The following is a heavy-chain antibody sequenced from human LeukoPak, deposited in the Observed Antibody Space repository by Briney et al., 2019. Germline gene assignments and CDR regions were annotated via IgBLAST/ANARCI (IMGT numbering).Heavy chain of an antibody. J-gene: IGHJ6*03. CDR2: IISIFGTA. Sequence: SLKVSCKASGGTFSSYAISWVRQTPGQGLGWMGGIISIFGTANYAQKFQGRVTITTDESTSTAYMELSSLRSEDTAVYYCARCMADCSSTSCYDYYYYYMDVWGKGTTVTVSS. CDR3: ARCMADCSSTSCYDYYYYYMDV. CDR1: GGTFSSYA. D-gene: IGHD2-2*01. V-gene: IGHV1-69*05.